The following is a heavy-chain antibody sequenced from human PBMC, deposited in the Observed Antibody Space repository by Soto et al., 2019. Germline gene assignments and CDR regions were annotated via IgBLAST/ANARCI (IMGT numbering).Heavy chain of an antibody. V-gene: IGHV4-34*01. J-gene: IGHJ4*02. Sequence: SETLSLTCAVYGGSFSGYYWSWIRQPPGKGLEWIGEINHSGSTNYNPSLKSRVTISVDTSKNQFSLKLSSVTAADTAVYYCAREAGVVVVAATHNNFDYWGQGTLVTVSS. CDR3: AREAGVVVVAATHNNFDY. CDR2: INHSGST. CDR1: GGSFSGYY. D-gene: IGHD2-15*01.